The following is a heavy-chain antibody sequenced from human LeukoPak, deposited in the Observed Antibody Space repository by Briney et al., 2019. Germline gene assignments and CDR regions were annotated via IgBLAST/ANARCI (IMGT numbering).Heavy chain of an antibody. D-gene: IGHD3-22*01. Sequence: PGGSLRLSCAASGVTVSSNYMSWVRQAPGKGLGWVSIIYSGGSTYYADSVKGRFTISRDNSKNTLYLQMNSLRAEDTAVYYCARDISSGYYDAFDIWGQGTMVTVSS. CDR3: ARDISSGYYDAFDI. CDR1: GVTVSSNY. CDR2: IYSGGST. V-gene: IGHV3-66*01. J-gene: IGHJ3*02.